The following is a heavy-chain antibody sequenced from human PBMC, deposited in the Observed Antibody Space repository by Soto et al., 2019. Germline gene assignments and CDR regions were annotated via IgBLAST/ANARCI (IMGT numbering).Heavy chain of an antibody. CDR1: GDSVSSNSAA. Sequence: KQSQTLSLTCAISGDSVSSNSAAWNWIRQSPSRGLEWLGRTYYRSKWYNDYAVSVKSRITINPDTSKNQFSLQLNSVTPEDTAVYYCAREGPVSNPAALIDYWGQGTLVTVSS. CDR2: TYYRSKWYN. D-gene: IGHD4-4*01. CDR3: AREGPVSNPAALIDY. V-gene: IGHV6-1*01. J-gene: IGHJ4*02.